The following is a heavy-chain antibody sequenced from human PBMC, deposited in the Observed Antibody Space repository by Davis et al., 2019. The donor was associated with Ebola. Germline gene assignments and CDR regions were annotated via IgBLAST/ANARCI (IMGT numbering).Heavy chain of an antibody. CDR1: GYSFTSYW. CDR2: IDPSDSYT. J-gene: IGHJ3*01. CDR3: ARRGQHPLGDAFDL. V-gene: IGHV5-10-1*01. Sequence: PGGSLRLSCKASGYSFTSYWIGWVRQLPGKGLEWMGRIDPSDSYTNYSPSFQGHVTISADKSINTAYLQWSSLRASDTAMYYCARRGQHPLGDAFDLWGQGTMVTVSS. D-gene: IGHD6-13*01.